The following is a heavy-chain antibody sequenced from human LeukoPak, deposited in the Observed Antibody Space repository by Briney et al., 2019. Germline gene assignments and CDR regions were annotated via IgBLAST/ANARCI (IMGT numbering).Heavy chain of an antibody. D-gene: IGHD5-24*01. CDR1: GFTFDDYA. J-gene: IGHJ4*02. CDR3: AKDRRWLQLPYFDY. CDR2: ISGDGGST. Sequence: PGRSLRLSCAASGFTFDDYAMHWVRQAPGKGLEWVSLISGDGGSTYYADSVKGRFTISRDNSKNSLYLQMNSLRTEDTALYYCAKDRRWLQLPYFDYWGQGTLVTVSS. V-gene: IGHV3-43*02.